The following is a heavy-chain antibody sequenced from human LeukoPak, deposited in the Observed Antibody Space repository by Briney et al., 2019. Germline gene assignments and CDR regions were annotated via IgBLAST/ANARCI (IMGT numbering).Heavy chain of an antibody. Sequence: SETLSLTCAVYGGSFSGYYWSWIRQPPGKGLEWIGEINHSGSTNYNPSLKSRVTISVDTSKNQFSLKLSSVAAADTAVYYCARARSEVILDYWGQGTLVTVSS. D-gene: IGHD3-22*01. CDR1: GGSFSGYY. J-gene: IGHJ4*02. CDR3: ARARSEVILDY. V-gene: IGHV4-34*01. CDR2: INHSGST.